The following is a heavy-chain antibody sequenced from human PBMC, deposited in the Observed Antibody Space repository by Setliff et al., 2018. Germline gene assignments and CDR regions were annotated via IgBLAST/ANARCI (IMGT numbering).Heavy chain of an antibody. Sequence: LETLSLTCIVSGASVGSSNYYWGWVRQSPEKGLQWVGSVFYNGNTYYNPSLKGRVTVSVDRSNNQFSLKLSYVTAADTAVYFCARDNKWGNSYSGSGTYSRWFDPWGQGTLVTVSS. CDR3: ARDNKWGNSYSGSGTYSRWFDP. V-gene: IGHV4-39*07. J-gene: IGHJ5*02. CDR1: GASVGSSNYY. CDR2: VFYNGNT. D-gene: IGHD3-10*01.